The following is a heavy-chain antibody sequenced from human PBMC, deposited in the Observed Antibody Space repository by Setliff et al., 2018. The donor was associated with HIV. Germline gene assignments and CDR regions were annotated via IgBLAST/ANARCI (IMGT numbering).Heavy chain of an antibody. CDR3: AKDLTTVPVLTPLAD. D-gene: IGHD4-17*01. J-gene: IGHJ4*02. CDR2: IKQDGGER. V-gene: IGHV3-7*01. CDR1: GFTFSTYW. Sequence: GGSLRLSCAASGFTFSTYWMTWVRQAPGKGLEWVANIKQDGGERYYVDSVKGRFTISRDNAKNSVYLQTDRLRADDSAVYYCAKDLTTVPVLTPLADWGQGTLVTVSS.